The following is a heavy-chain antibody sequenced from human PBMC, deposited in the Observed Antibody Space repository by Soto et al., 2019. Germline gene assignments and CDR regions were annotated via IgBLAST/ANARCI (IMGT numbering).Heavy chain of an antibody. Sequence: QVQLQESRPGLVKPSQTLSLTCTVSGGSISSGGYYWSWIRQHPGKALEWIGYIYYSGSTYYNPPLKSRGTISVDTSKHQFSLKLSAVTAADTAVYYCARVRRCSGGSCYVYYYYYMDVWGKGTTVTVSS. CDR1: GGSISSGGYY. J-gene: IGHJ6*03. CDR2: IYYSGST. D-gene: IGHD2-15*01. CDR3: ARVRRCSGGSCYVYYYYYMDV. V-gene: IGHV4-31*03.